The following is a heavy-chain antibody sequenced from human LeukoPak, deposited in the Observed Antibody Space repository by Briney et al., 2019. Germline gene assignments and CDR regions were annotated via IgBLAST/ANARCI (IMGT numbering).Heavy chain of an antibody. V-gene: IGHV3-20*04. J-gene: IGHJ6*02. CDR2: INWNGGST. Sequence: RPGGSLRLSCAASGFTFDDYVMTWVRQPPGKGLEWVCGINWNGGSTGYADSVKGRFTISRDNAKNSLYLQMNSLRAEDTAVYYCARGPFHDPPPYYYGMDVWGQGTTVTVSS. CDR1: GFTFDDYV. CDR3: ARGPFHDPPPYYYGMDV.